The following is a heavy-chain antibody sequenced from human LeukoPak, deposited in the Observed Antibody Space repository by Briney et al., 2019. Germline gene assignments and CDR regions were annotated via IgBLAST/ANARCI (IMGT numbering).Heavy chain of an antibody. D-gene: IGHD4-17*01. CDR2: VYYSGST. J-gene: IGHJ4*02. CDR3: ARAPSGDYVAY. Sequence: PSETLSLTCTVSGGSISSYYWSWIRQPPGKGLGWIGYVYYSGSTNYNPSLKSRVTISVDTSKNQFSLKLSSVTAADTAVYYCARAPSGDYVAYWGQGTLVTVSS. V-gene: IGHV4-59*01. CDR1: GGSISSYY.